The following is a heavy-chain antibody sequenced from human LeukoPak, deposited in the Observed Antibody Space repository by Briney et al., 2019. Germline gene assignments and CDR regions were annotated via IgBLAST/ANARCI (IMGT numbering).Heavy chain of an antibody. CDR1: DYSISSGFH. D-gene: IGHD3-10*01. Sequence: SETLSLTCTVSDYSISSGFHWGWIRQPPGQGLEWIGYIYHSGSTYYNPSLKSRVTISVDRSKNQFSLKLSSVTAADTAVYYCARTYGSGIDDAFDIWGQGTMVTVSS. V-gene: IGHV4-38-2*02. CDR3: ARTYGSGIDDAFDI. CDR2: IYHSGST. J-gene: IGHJ3*02.